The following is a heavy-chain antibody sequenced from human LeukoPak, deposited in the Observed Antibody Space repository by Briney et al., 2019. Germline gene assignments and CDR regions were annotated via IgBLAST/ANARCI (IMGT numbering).Heavy chain of an antibody. J-gene: IGHJ4*02. D-gene: IGHD5-18*01. CDR3: ARVRGRIQLWFWEYYFDY. V-gene: IGHV4-59*01. CDR1: GGSISSYY. CDR2: IYYSGST. Sequence: SETLSLTCTVSGGSISSYYWSWIRQPPGKGLEWIGYIYYSGSTNYNPSLKSRVTISVDTSKNQFSLKLSFVTAADTAVYYCARVRGRIQLWFWEYYFDYWGQGTLVTVSS.